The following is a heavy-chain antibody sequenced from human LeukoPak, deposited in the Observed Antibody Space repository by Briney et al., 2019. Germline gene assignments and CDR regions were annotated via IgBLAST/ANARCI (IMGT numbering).Heavy chain of an antibody. Sequence: GGSLRLSCAASGFTFDDYAMHWVRQAPGKGLEWVSLISWDGGSTYYADSVKGRFTISRDNSKNSLYLQMNSLRAEDTALYYCAKGGSYHNYFDYWGQGTLVTVSS. J-gene: IGHJ4*02. V-gene: IGHV3-43D*03. CDR3: AKGGSYHNYFDY. D-gene: IGHD1-26*01. CDR2: ISWDGGST. CDR1: GFTFDDYA.